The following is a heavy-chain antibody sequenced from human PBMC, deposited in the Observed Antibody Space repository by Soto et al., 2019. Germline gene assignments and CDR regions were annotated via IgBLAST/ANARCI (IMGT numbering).Heavy chain of an antibody. V-gene: IGHV3-64D*08. Sequence: PGGSLRLSCSASGFTFSNYAMHWVRQAPGKGLEYVSAISSNGGSTYYADSVKGRFTISRDNSKYALYLQMSSLRAEDTAVYYCVKDRGKNHRDFDYWGQGTLVTVSS. J-gene: IGHJ4*02. CDR1: GFTFSNYA. CDR2: ISSNGGST. D-gene: IGHD1-26*01. CDR3: VKDRGKNHRDFDY.